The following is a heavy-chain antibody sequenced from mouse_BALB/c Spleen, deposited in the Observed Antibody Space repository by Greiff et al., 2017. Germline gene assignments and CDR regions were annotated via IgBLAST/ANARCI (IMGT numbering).Heavy chain of an antibody. CDR3: ARGDYYGSSYFAY. J-gene: IGHJ3*01. CDR2: INPYNDGT. V-gene: IGHV1-14*01. Sequence: EVQLQQSGPELVKPGASVKMSCKASGYTFTSYVMHWVKQTPGQGLEWIGYINPYNDGTKYNEKFKGKATLTSDKSSSTAYMELSSLTSEDSAVYYCARGDYYGSSYFAYWGQGTLVTVSA. D-gene: IGHD1-1*01. CDR1: GYTFTSYV.